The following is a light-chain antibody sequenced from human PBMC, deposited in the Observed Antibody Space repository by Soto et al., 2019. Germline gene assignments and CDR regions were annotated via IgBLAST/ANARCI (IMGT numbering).Light chain of an antibody. CDR1: HGIRND. CDR2: AAS. J-gene: IGKJ1*01. V-gene: IGKV1-6*01. CDR3: IQDSDYPLT. Sequence: AIKMTQSPSSLSASVGDTVTITCRASHGIRNDLAWYQQAPGKAPKLLIYAASSVESGVSSRFSGSGSDTYFILTISSLQPEDFATYYCIQDSDYPLTFGQRTNVET.